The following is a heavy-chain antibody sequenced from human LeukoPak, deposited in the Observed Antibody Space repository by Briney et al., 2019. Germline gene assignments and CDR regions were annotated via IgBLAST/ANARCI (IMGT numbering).Heavy chain of an antibody. CDR1: GGSISSYY. D-gene: IGHD6-13*01. CDR2: IYTSGST. V-gene: IGHV4-4*07. CDR3: ARGTTGYSIPNWFDP. J-gene: IGHJ5*02. Sequence: SETLSLTCTVSGGSISSYYWSWIRQPAGKGLEWIGRIYTSGSTNYNPSLKSRVTMSVDTSKNQFSLKLSSVTAADTAVYYCARGTTGYSIPNWFDPWGQGTLVTVSS.